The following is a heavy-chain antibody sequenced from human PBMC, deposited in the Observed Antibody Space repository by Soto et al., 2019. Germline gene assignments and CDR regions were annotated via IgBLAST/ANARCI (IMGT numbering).Heavy chain of an antibody. CDR1: GGTFNSFV. V-gene: IGHV1-69*05. D-gene: IGHD4-17*01. CDR3: AIDTAPSDV. CDR2: IIPIFSTT. J-gene: IGHJ6*02. Sequence: ASVKVSCKASGGTFNSFVFSWVRQAPGQGLEWMGGIIPIFSTTNYAQKFQGRVTITRDTSASTAYMELSSLRSEDTAVYYCAIDTAPSDVWGQGTTVTVSS.